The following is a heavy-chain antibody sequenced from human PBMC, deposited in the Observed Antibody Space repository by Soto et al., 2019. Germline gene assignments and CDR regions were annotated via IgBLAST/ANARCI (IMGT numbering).Heavy chain of an antibody. CDR2: ISRDGGTK. CDR3: PGEVPSGY. J-gene: IGHJ4*02. D-gene: IGHD2-21*01. V-gene: IGHV3-30*03. Sequence: QVQLVESGGGVVQPGRSLRLSCAVSGFTVSTYGMHWVRQAPCKGLEWVAVISRDGGTKNYADSVEGRFTIARANSRNTLFLEMNSLRGDDMAVYYCPGEVPSGYCGQGPLVPVSS. CDR1: GFTVSTYG.